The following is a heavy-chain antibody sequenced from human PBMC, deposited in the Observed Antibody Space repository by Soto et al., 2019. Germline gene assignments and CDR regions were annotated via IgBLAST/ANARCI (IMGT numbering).Heavy chain of an antibody. J-gene: IGHJ6*02. V-gene: IGHV4-39*01. Sequence: QLQLQESGPGLVKPSETLSLTCTVSGGSISSSSYYWGWIRQPPGKGLEWIGSIYYSGSTYYNPSLKSRVTISVDTSKNQFSLKLSSVTAADTAVYYCARYGDLAYYYYGMDVWGQGTTVTVSS. D-gene: IGHD4-17*01. CDR2: IYYSGST. CDR3: ARYGDLAYYYYGMDV. CDR1: GGSISSSSYY.